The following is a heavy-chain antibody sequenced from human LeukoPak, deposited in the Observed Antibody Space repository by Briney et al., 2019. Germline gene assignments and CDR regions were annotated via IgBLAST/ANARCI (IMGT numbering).Heavy chain of an antibody. D-gene: IGHD4-17*01. CDR3: ARRRGGYGDGDFDY. J-gene: IGHJ4*02. V-gene: IGHV3-66*04. Sequence: GGSLRLSCAASGFTASSTSIIWVRQAPGKGLECVSYIRGDTSTEYAEYVKGRFTISRDDSENTVYLQMNSLRVEDTSVYYCARRRGGYGDGDFDYWGQGTLVTVSS. CDR2: IRGDTST. CDR1: GFTASSTS.